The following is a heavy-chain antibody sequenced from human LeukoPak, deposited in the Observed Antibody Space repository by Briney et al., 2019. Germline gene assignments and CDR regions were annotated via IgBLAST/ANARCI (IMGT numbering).Heavy chain of an antibody. CDR2: ISYDGSNK. D-gene: IGHD4-17*01. J-gene: IGHJ1*01. V-gene: IGHV3-30*18. CDR3: AKDLDYGDYAEYFQH. CDR1: GFTFSSYG. Sequence: GGSLRLSCAASGFTFSSYGMHWVRQAPGKGLEWVAVISYDGSNKYYADSVKGRFTISRDNSKNTLYLQMNSLRAEDTAVYYCAKDLDYGDYAEYFQHWGQGTLVTVSS.